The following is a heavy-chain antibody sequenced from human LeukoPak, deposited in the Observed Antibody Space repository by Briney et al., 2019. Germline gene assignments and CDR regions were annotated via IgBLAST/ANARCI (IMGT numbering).Heavy chain of an antibody. CDR3: ARQVVAATNWFDP. D-gene: IGHD2-15*01. J-gene: IGHJ5*02. V-gene: IGHV4-59*08. Sequence: SETLSLTCTVSGGSINSDYWSWVRQPPGKGLEWIGYIYYSGSSTNYNPSLKSRVTISIDRSKNQFSLKLSSVTAADTAVYYCARQVVAATNWFDPWGQGTLVTVSS. CDR1: GGSINSDY. CDR2: IYYSGSST.